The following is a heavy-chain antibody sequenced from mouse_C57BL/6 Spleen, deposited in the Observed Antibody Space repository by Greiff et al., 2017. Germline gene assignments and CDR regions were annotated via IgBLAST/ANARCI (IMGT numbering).Heavy chain of an antibody. CDR2: IDPNSGGT. CDR3: ARENYYGSGGFYYFDY. Sequence: VQLQQSGAELVKPGASVKLSCKASGYTFTSYWMHWVKQRPGRGLEWIGRIDPNSGGTKYNEKFKSKATLTVDKPSSTAYLQLSSLTSEDSAVYYCARENYYGSGGFYYFDYWGQGTTLTVSS. D-gene: IGHD1-1*01. V-gene: IGHV1-72*01. J-gene: IGHJ2*01. CDR1: GYTFTSYW.